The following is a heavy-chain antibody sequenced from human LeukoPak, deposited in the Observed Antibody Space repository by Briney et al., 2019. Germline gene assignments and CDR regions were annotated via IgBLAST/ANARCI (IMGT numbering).Heavy chain of an antibody. V-gene: IGHV3-23*01. CDR1: GFTFSVYW. Sequence: GGSLRLSCAASGFTFSVYWMYWVRQAPGKGLVWVSAISGSGGSTYYADSVKGRFTISRDNSKNTLYLQMNSLRAEDTAVYYCAKDTRIAAAGTVDYWGQGTLVTVSS. CDR3: AKDTRIAAAGTVDY. D-gene: IGHD6-13*01. J-gene: IGHJ4*02. CDR2: ISGSGGST.